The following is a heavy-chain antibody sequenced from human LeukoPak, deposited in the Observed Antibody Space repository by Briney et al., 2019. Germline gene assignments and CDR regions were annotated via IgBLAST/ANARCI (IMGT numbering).Heavy chain of an antibody. CDR2: IIPIFGTA. CDR3: ARDEIKRDYQGYYYGMDV. CDR1: GGTFSSYA. Sequence: SVKVSCKASGGTFSSYAISWVRQAPGQGLEWMGGIIPIFGTANYAQKFQGRVTITADESTSTAYMELSSLRSEDTAVYYCARDEIKRDYQGYYYGMDVWGQGTTVTVSS. V-gene: IGHV1-69*13. J-gene: IGHJ6*02. D-gene: IGHD4-11*01.